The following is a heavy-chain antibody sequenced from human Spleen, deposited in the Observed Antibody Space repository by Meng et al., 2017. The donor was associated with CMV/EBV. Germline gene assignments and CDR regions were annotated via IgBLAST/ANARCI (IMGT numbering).Heavy chain of an antibody. CDR1: GYTFSDHY. D-gene: IGHD3-10*01. CDR3: ARYLPLPGVLRGLTDYYYYYGMDV. Sequence: ASVKVTCKASGYTFSDHYRHWVRQAPGQGLEWMGWINPNSGDTNYAQNFQGRVTMTRDTSINTAYMALSRLGSDDTAVYYCARYLPLPGVLRGLTDYYYYYGMDVWGQGTTGTVSS. V-gene: IGHV1-2*02. CDR2: INPNSGDT. J-gene: IGHJ6*02.